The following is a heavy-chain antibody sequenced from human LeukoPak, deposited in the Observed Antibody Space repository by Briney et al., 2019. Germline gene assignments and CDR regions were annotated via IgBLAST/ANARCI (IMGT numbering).Heavy chain of an antibody. D-gene: IGHD6-13*01. J-gene: IGHJ4*02. CDR2: ISSSGSTI. Sequence: GGSLRLSCAASGFTFSDYYMSWIRQAPGKGLEWVSYISSSGSTIHYADSVKGRFTISRDNAKNSLYLQMSSLGAEDTAVYYCARDGSSWYLDYWGQGTLVTVSS. CDR3: ARDGSSWYLDY. V-gene: IGHV3-11*01. CDR1: GFTFSDYY.